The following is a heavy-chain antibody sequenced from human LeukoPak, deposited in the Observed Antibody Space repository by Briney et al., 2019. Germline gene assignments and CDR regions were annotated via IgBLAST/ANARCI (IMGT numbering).Heavy chain of an antibody. D-gene: IGHD2/OR15-2a*01. Sequence: ASVKVSCKASGYTFTGYYMHWVRQAPGEGLEWMGGINPNSGGTNYAQKFQGRVTMTRDTSISTAYMELSRLRSDDTAVYYCAGGRWDYFFLLDYWGQGTLVTVSS. CDR2: INPNSGGT. J-gene: IGHJ4*02. CDR1: GYTFTGYY. V-gene: IGHV1-2*02. CDR3: AGGRWDYFFLLDY.